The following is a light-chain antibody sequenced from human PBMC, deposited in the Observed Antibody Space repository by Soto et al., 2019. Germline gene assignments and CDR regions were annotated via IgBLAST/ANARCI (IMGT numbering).Light chain of an antibody. Sequence: ESLLIQSPSTLSLSPVERATLSCRASQSGSSSYLAWYQQKPGQAPRLLIYGASSRATGIPDRFSGSGSGTDFTLTISRLEPEDFAVYYCQQYGSLLLTFGGGTKVDIK. J-gene: IGKJ4*01. CDR3: QQYGSLLLT. V-gene: IGKV3-20*01. CDR2: GAS. CDR1: QSGSSSY.